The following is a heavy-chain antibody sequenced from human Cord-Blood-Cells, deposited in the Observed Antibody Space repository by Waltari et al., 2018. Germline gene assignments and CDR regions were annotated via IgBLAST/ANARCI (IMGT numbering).Heavy chain of an antibody. D-gene: IGHD6-13*01. CDR3: ARQDSSSWYWFDP. CDR2: IYYSGST. J-gene: IGHJ5*02. CDR1: GGSISSISYF. Sequence: QLQLQESGPGLVKPSETLSLTCTVPGGSISSISYFWGWIRQPPGKGLEWIGSIYYSGSTYYNPSLKSRVTISVDTSKNQFSLKLSSVTAADTAVYYCARQDSSSWYWFDPWGQGTLVTVSS. V-gene: IGHV4-39*07.